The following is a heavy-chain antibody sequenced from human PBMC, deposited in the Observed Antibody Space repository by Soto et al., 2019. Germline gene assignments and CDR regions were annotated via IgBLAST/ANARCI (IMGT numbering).Heavy chain of an antibody. V-gene: IGHV3-74*01. D-gene: IGHD3-3*01. Sequence: GGSLRLSCAASGFTFSSYWMHWVRQAPEKGLMWGSHINSDGSSTTYADSVKGRFTISRDNAKNTLFLQMNSLRDEDTAVYYCARDRLRSLEGPNPAGYYYYGMDVWGQGTTVTVSS. CDR3: ARDRLRSLEGPNPAGYYYYGMDV. CDR2: INSDGSST. J-gene: IGHJ6*02. CDR1: GFTFSSYW.